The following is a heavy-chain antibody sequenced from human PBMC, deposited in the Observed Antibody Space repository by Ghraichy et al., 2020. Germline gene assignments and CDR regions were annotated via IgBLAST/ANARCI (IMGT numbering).Heavy chain of an antibody. CDR3: AHTGGYCRGSSCLGMEV. CDR1: GYNFISYY. CDR2: INVSGGGT. J-gene: IGHJ6*02. V-gene: IGHV1-46*01. Sequence: ASVKVSCKASGYNFISYYMHWVREAPGQGLEWMGLINVSGGGTTYAQKFQGRVTMTSDTSTSTVYMQLSSLRSEDTAVYYCAHTGGYCRGSSCLGMEVWGQGTSVIVSS. D-gene: IGHD2-15*01.